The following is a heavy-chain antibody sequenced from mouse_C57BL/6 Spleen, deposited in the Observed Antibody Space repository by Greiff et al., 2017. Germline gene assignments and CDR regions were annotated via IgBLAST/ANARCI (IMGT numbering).Heavy chain of an antibody. CDR1: GYTFTDYN. V-gene: IGHV1-18*01. CDR3: ARPDCNGSSAFAY. D-gene: IGHD1-1*01. CDR2: INPNNGGT. Sequence: VQLQQSGPELVKPGASVKIPCKASGYTFTDYNMDWVKQSHGKSLEWIGDINPNNGGTIYNQKFKGKATLTVDKSSSTAYMELRSLTSEDTAVYYCARPDCNGSSAFAYWGQGTLVTVSA. J-gene: IGHJ3*01.